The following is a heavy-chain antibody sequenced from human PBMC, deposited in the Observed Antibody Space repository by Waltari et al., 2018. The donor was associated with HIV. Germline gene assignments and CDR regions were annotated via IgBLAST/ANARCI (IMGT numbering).Heavy chain of an antibody. D-gene: IGHD3-10*01. V-gene: IGHV1-2*02. CDR2: INPFSGGT. J-gene: IGHJ3*01. Sequence: VQLVQSGAQVKEPGDSVKVSCRASGYNFNSFYLHWVRQAPGQGLQWVCLINPFSGGTKYARKFRGRVTLTRDTSIDTSFMELTGLGSDDTAVYYCAKTYYGPTSYYNVGAFDVWGQGTMVSVSS. CDR1: GYNFNSFY. CDR3: AKTYYGPTSYYNVGAFDV.